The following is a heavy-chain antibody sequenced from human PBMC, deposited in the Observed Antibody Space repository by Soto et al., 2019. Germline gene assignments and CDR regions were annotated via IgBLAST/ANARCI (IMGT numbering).Heavy chain of an antibody. V-gene: IGHV2-5*01. J-gene: IGHJ4*02. Sequence: QITLKESGPTLVNPTQTLTLTCTFSGFSLTPTGVVVGWIRQPPGKALEWLALIYWNDAKRYSPSLKNRLTITKDTSKNQVVLTMTNMDPVDTATYYCARAVAGTYFSDYWGQGTLVTVSS. CDR2: IYWNDAK. CDR3: ARAVAGTYFSDY. D-gene: IGHD6-19*01. CDR1: GFSLTPTGVV.